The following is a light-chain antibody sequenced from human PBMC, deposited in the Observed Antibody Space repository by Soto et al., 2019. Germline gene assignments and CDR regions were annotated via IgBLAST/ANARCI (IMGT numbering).Light chain of an antibody. Sequence: EIVLTQSPGTLSLSPGERATLSCRARQSISSSHLAWYQQNPGQAPRLLIYGASTRATGIPGRFSGSGSETDFTLTISRLEPEDFAVYYCQQFDTSPWTFGQGTKVEIK. V-gene: IGKV3-20*01. CDR1: QSISSSH. J-gene: IGKJ1*01. CDR3: QQFDTSPWT. CDR2: GAS.